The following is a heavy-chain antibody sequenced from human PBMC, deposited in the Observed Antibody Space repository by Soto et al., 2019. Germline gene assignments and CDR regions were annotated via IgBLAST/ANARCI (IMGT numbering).Heavy chain of an antibody. J-gene: IGHJ2*01. CDR3: ARGAVLRYFDWLLYDSARSWYFDL. Sequence: QVQLQESGPGLVKPSQTLSLTCTVSGGSISSGGYYWSWIRQHPGKGLEWIGYIYYSGSTYYNPSLKSRVTISVDTSKNQFSLKLSSVTAADTAVYYCARGAVLRYFDWLLYDSARSWYFDLWGRGTLVTVSS. D-gene: IGHD3-9*01. V-gene: IGHV4-31*03. CDR1: GGSISSGGYY. CDR2: IYYSGST.